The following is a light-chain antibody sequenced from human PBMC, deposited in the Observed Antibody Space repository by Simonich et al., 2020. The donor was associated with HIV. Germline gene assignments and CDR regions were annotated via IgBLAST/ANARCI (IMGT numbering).Light chain of an antibody. V-gene: IGLV6-57*01. CDR3: QSYDSSTWV. CDR1: SGSIASNY. CDR2: EVN. J-gene: IGLJ3*02. Sequence: NFMLTQPHSVSESPGKTVTISCTRSSGSIASNYVQWYQQRPGSSPTTVIYEVNQRPSGVPDRFSGSIDSSSTSASLTISGLKTEDEADYYCQSYDSSTWVFGGGTKLTVL.